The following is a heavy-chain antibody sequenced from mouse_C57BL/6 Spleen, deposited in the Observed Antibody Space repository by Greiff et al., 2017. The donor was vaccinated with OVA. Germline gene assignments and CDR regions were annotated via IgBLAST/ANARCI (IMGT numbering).Heavy chain of an antibody. Sequence: VQLHQSGAELVRPGASVKLSCTASGYTFTDYYINWVKQRPGQGLEWIARIYPGSGNTYYNEKFKGKATLTAEKSSRTAYMQLSNLKSEDSAVYASARGPTEAYYFDYWGQGTTLTVSS. CDR1: GYTFTDYY. V-gene: IGHV1-76*01. CDR2: IYPGSGNT. D-gene: IGHD1-1*01. J-gene: IGHJ2*01. CDR3: ARGPTEAYYFDY.